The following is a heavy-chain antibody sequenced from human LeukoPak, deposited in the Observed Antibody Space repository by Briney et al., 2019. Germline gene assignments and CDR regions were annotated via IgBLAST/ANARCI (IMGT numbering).Heavy chain of an antibody. Sequence: PSETLSLTCAVYGGSFSGYYWSWIRQPPGKGLEWIGEINHSGSTNYNPSLKSRVTISVDTSKNQLSLKLSSVTAADTAVYYCARGDSARGGNDYWGQGTLVTVSS. J-gene: IGHJ4*02. V-gene: IGHV4-34*01. CDR2: INHSGST. CDR3: ARGDSARGGNDY. CDR1: GGSFSGYY. D-gene: IGHD1-26*01.